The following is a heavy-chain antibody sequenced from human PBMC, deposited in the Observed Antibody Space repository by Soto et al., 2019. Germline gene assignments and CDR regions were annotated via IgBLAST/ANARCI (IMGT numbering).Heavy chain of an antibody. CDR1: GFTFSGSA. CDR3: TRLGGNDAFDI. J-gene: IGHJ3*02. V-gene: IGHV3-73*01. CDR2: IRSIANSYAK. D-gene: IGHD2-15*01. Sequence: GGSLRLSCAASGFTFSGSAMHWVRQASGKGLEWVGRIRSIANSYAKAYAASVKGRFTISSDESKNTAYLQMNSLKTEDTAVYYGTRLGGNDAFDIWGQGTMVTVSS.